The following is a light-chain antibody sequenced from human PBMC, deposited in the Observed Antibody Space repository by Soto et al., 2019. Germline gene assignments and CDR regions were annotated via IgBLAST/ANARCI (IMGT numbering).Light chain of an antibody. CDR2: EVS. V-gene: IGLV2-14*01. CDR3: SSYTARSTWV. J-gene: IGLJ3*02. Sequence: QSALTQPASVSGSPGQSITISCTGTSSDVGGYNYVSWYQQHPGTSPKLMIYEVSNRPSGVSNLFSGSKSGNTASLIISGLQAEDEGDYYCSSYTARSTWVFGGGTKVTVL. CDR1: SSDVGGYNY.